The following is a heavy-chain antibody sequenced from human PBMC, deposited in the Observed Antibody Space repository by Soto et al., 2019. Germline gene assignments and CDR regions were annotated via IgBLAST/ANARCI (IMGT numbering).Heavy chain of an antibody. D-gene: IGHD3-22*01. J-gene: IGHJ6*02. CDR3: ARDRTRYYYDSSGYYLYYGMDV. CDR2: ISYDGSNK. CDR1: GFTFSSYA. Sequence: GGSLRLSCAASGFTFSSYAMHWVRQAPGKGLEWVAVISYDGSNKYYADSVKGRFTISRDNSKNTLYLQMNSLRAEDTAVYYCARDRTRYYYDSSGYYLYYGMDVWGQGTTVTVSS. V-gene: IGHV3-30-3*01.